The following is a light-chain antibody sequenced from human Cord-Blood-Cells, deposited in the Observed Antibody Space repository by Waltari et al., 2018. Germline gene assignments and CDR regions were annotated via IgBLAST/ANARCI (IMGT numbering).Light chain of an antibody. V-gene: IGKV3D-15*01. Sequence: EIVLTQSPATLPVSPGERATLSCRASQSVSSNLAWYQQNPGQAPRLLISGASTRATGIPARFSGSGSGTELTLTISSLQSEDFAVYYCQQYNSWRLFGQGTRLEIK. J-gene: IGKJ5*01. CDR1: QSVSSN. CDR2: GAS. CDR3: QQYNSWRL.